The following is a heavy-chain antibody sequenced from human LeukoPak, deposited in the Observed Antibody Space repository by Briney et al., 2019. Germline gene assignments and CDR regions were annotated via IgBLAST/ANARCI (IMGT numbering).Heavy chain of an antibody. D-gene: IGHD3-22*01. J-gene: IGHJ4*02. CDR2: IDSDGSST. Sequence: RLSXTASGFTIXXXXXHWXXXXPXXGXVWXXRIDSDGSSTTYADSVKGRFTISRDNAKNTLYLQMNSLRAEDTAVYYCAREDDSSXXXGFDYWGQXXLVTXX. CDR3: AREDDSSXXXGFDY. CDR1: GFTIXXXX. V-gene: IGHV3-74*01.